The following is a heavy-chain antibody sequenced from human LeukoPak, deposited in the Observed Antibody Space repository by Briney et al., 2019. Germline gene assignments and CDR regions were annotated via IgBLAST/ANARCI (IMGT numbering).Heavy chain of an antibody. V-gene: IGHV1-69-2*01. D-gene: IGHD3-22*01. CDR2: VDPEDGET. J-gene: IGHJ1*01. CDR3: ATAENYYDSSGYLTQH. Sequence: GASVKVSCKASGYTFTDHYMHWVQQAPGKGLEWMGRVDPEDGETIYAEKFQGRVTITADTSTDTAYMELSSLRSEDTAVYYCATAENYYDSSGYLTQHWGQGTLVTVSS. CDR1: GYTFTDHY.